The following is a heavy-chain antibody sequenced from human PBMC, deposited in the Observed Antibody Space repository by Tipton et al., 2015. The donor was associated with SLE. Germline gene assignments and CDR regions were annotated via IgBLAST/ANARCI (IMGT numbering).Heavy chain of an antibody. J-gene: IGHJ2*01. Sequence: TLSLTCTVSGGSIHTRYYWGWIRQSPGKGLEWIGSFHYSGATYSKPSLKSRITISIEASKNQFSLRLNSVTAADTGVYYCARRGDWWYFDLWGRGTLVTASS. V-gene: IGHV4-39*01. CDR2: FHYSGAT. CDR1: GGSIHTRYY. D-gene: IGHD3-16*01. CDR3: ARRGDWWYFDL.